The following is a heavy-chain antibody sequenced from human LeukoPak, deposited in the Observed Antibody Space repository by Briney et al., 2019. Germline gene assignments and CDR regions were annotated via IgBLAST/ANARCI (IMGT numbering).Heavy chain of an antibody. CDR1: GGSISSYY. D-gene: IGHD3-22*01. Sequence: SETLSLTCTVSGGSISSYYWSWIRQPAGKGLEWIGRIYTSGSTNYNPSLKSRVTMSVDTSKNQFSLKLSSVTAADTAVYYCARHHLYDSSGYYRDAFDIWGQGTMVTVSS. CDR3: ARHHLYDSSGYYRDAFDI. V-gene: IGHV4-4*07. J-gene: IGHJ3*02. CDR2: IYTSGST.